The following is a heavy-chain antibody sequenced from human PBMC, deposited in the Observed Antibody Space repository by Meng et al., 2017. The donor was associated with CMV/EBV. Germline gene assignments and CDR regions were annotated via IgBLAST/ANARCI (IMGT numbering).Heavy chain of an antibody. D-gene: IGHD2-2*02. CDR2: IIPIFGTA. V-gene: IGHV1-69*05. Sequence: SVKVSCKASGGTFSSYAISWVRQAPGQGLEWMGGIIPIFGTANYEQKFQGRVTITTDESTSTAYMELSSLRSEDTAVYYCARSIPDEAIPGQETGWFDPWGQGTLVTVSS. CDR1: GGTFSSYA. J-gene: IGHJ5*02. CDR3: ARSIPDEAIPGQETGWFDP.